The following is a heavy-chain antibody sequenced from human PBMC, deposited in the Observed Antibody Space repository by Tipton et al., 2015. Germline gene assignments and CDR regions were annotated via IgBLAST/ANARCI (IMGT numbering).Heavy chain of an antibody. D-gene: IGHD4-17*01. CDR3: ARSRYTVTPDY. V-gene: IGHV4-38-2*01. J-gene: IGHJ4*02. CDR1: GYSISSGYY. CDR2: FFHSGNT. Sequence: TLSLTCDVSGYSISSGYYWSWIRQPPGKGLEWIGSFFHSGNTFHNPSLRSRVIISVDTSKNQISLTVTSVTAADTAVYYCARSRYTVTPDYWGQGTLVTVSS.